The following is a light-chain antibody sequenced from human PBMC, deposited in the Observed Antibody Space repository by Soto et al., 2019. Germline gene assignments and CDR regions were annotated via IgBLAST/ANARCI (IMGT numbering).Light chain of an antibody. CDR2: RAS. Sequence: EIVMTQSPATLSVSPGERATLSCRASQSISSKVAWYQQKPGQAPRLLIYRASTRATGVPARFSGSGSGTEFTLTISSLQSEDFAVYYCQEYNNWHPITFGGGTKVEI. V-gene: IGKV3-15*01. J-gene: IGKJ4*01. CDR3: QEYNNWHPIT. CDR1: QSISSK.